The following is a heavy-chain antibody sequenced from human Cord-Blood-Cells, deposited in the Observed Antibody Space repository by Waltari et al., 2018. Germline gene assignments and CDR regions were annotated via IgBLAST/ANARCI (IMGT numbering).Heavy chain of an antibody. Sequence: QVQLQQWGAGLLKPSETLSLTCAVYGGSFSGYYWSGLRQPPGKGLEWSGEINRSGSTNYNPSLKSRVTISVDTSKNQFSLKLSSVTAADTAVYYCAREITFGGVIVGRPNWFDPWGQGTLVTVSS. CDR2: INRSGST. CDR3: AREITFGGVIVGRPNWFDP. J-gene: IGHJ5*02. V-gene: IGHV4-34*01. CDR1: GGSFSGYY. D-gene: IGHD3-16*02.